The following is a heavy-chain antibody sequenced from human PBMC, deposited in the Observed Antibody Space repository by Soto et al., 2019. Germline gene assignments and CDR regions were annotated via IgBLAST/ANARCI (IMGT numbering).Heavy chain of an antibody. CDR1: GFTFSDSY. V-gene: IGHV3-11*01. J-gene: IGHJ4*02. Sequence: PGGSLRLSCAASGFTFSDSYMSWIRQAPGKGLEWISYITFSGNTVYYADSLKGRFTISRDNAKNSLYLQMNRLRAEDTAVYYCAKGPTATTTRADYWGQGILVTVSS. CDR2: ITFSGNTV. CDR3: AKGPTATTTRADY. D-gene: IGHD1-1*01.